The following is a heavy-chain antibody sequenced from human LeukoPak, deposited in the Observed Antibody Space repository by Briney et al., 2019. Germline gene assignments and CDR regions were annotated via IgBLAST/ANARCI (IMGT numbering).Heavy chain of an antibody. D-gene: IGHD4-17*01. J-gene: IGHJ4*02. CDR2: IWYDGSNK. V-gene: IGHV3-33*01. CDR3: ARDAATVTTFDFDY. Sequence: PGGSLRLSCAASGFTFSSYGMHWVRQAPGKGLECVAVIWYDGSNKYYADSVKGRFTISRDNSKNTLYLQMNSLRAEDTAVYYCARDAATVTTFDFDYWGQGTLVTVSS. CDR1: GFTFSSYG.